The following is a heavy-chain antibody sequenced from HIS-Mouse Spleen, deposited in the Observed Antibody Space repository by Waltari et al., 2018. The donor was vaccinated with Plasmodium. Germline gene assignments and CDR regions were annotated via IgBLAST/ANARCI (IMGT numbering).Heavy chain of an antibody. Sequence: EVQLVESRGGLVQPGGSLRLPCSASGFPFISYAMHWVRQAPGKGLGWVANIKQDGSEKYYVDSVKGRFTISRDNAKNSLYLQMNSLRAEDTAVYYCASSWYWYFDLWGRGTLVTVSS. CDR3: ASSWYWYFDL. D-gene: IGHD6-13*01. J-gene: IGHJ2*01. CDR1: GFPFISYA. V-gene: IGHV3-7*01. CDR2: IKQDGSEK.